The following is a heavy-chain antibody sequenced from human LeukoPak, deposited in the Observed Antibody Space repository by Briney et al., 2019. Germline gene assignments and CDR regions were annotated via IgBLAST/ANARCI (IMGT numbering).Heavy chain of an antibody. Sequence: PSETLSLTCAVYGGSFSGYYWSWIRQPPGKGLEWIGEINHSGSTNYNPPLKSRVTISVDTSKNQFSLKLSSVTAADTAVYYCARGAVRAVAGPAAPTGFDYWGQGTLVTVSS. CDR3: ARGAVRAVAGPAAPTGFDY. V-gene: IGHV4-34*01. J-gene: IGHJ4*02. CDR1: GGSFSGYY. CDR2: INHSGST. D-gene: IGHD6-19*01.